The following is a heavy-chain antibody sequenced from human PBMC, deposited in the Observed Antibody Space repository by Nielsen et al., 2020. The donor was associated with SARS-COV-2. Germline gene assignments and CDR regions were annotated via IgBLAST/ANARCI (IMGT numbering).Heavy chain of an antibody. CDR3: ARESVTGTDAFDI. D-gene: IGHD6-19*01. V-gene: IGHV3-21*01. CDR2: ITSSSSYI. Sequence: GESLKISCAASGFTFSRYTMNWVRQAPGKGLEWVSSITSSSSYIYYADSVKSRFTISRDNAENSLSLQMNSLRAEDTAVYYCARESVTGTDAFDIWGQGTVVTVSS. J-gene: IGHJ3*02. CDR1: GFTFSRYT.